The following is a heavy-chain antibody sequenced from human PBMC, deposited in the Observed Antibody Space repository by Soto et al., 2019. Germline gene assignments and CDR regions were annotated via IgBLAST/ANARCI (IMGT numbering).Heavy chain of an antibody. V-gene: IGHV4-61*01. CDR3: ARDVGYCSSTSCYTGWFDP. Sequence: PSETLSLACTVCGGSVSSGSYYCSLIRQPPGKGLEWIGYIYYSGSTNYNPSLKSRVTISVDTSKNQFSLKLSSVTAADTAVYYCARDVGYCSSTSCYTGWFDPWGQGTLVTVSS. J-gene: IGHJ5*02. CDR1: GGSVSSGSYY. CDR2: IYYSGST. D-gene: IGHD2-2*02.